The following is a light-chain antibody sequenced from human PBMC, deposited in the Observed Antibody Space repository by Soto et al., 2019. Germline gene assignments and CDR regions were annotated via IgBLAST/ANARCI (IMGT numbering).Light chain of an antibody. J-gene: IGKJ1*01. CDR1: HTISSW. Sequence: DIKNTHSPSTLSGSVGDRVTITCRASHTISSWLAWYQQKPGKAPKLLIYKASTLKSGVPSRFSGSGSGTEFTLTISSLQPDDFATYYCQHYNSYSEAFGQGTKVDIK. CDR2: KAS. V-gene: IGKV1-5*03. CDR3: QHYNSYSEA.